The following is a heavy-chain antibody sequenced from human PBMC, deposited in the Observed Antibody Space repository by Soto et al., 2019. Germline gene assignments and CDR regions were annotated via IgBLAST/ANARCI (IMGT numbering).Heavy chain of an antibody. D-gene: IGHD3-16*01. CDR2: IRRNAYGGTT. V-gene: IGHV3-49*04. CDR3: TRASSLDFDF. Sequence: GGSLRLSCTTSGFTFGDYALSWVRQAPGKGLEWVGFIRRNAYGGTTDYAASVKGRFTISRDDSKSIAYLQMNSLRAEDTALYYCTRASSLDFDFWGQGTLVTVSS. CDR1: GFTFGDYA. J-gene: IGHJ4*02.